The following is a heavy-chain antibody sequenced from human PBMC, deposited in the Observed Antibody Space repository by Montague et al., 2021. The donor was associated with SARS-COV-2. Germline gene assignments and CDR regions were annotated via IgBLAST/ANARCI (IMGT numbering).Heavy chain of an antibody. CDR2: IYYSGST. CDR1: GGSISYYY. D-gene: IGHD2-2*01. CDR3: ARRTCSSTSCHQFDP. V-gene: IGHV4-59*01. Sequence: SETLSLTCTVSGGSISYYYWSWIRQPPGKGLEWIGYIYYSGSTNYNPSLKSRVTISVDTSKNQFSLRLSSVTAVDTAVYYCARRTCSSTSCHQFDPWGQGTLVTVSS. J-gene: IGHJ5*02.